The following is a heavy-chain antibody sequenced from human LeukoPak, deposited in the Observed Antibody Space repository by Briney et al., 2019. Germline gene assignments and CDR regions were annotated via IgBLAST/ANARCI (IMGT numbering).Heavy chain of an antibody. J-gene: IGHJ4*02. D-gene: IGHD1-7*01. V-gene: IGHV3-23*01. CDR1: GFTYSNYA. CDR3: AKEGKTRNWNYYQAKPIY. CDR2: ISGSGRST. Sequence: PGGSLRLSCAASGFTYSNYAMNWVRQAPGKGLEWVSVISGSGRSTYYADSVKGRFTISRDKSKNSLYLQMNSLRVEDTAVYYCAKEGKTRNWNYYQAKPIYWGQGTLVTVSS.